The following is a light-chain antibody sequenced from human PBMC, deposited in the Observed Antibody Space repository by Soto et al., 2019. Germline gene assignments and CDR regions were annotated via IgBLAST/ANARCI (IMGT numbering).Light chain of an antibody. CDR2: WAS. CDR1: QNLLYSSNNKNY. J-gene: IGKJ4*01. V-gene: IGKV4-1*01. CDR3: QQYYFNPRT. Sequence: DIVLAQSPDSLALSLGEMAAINCKSSQNLLYSSNNKNYLDWYQQKPGQPPKXLFYWASTRESGVPARLSGSGYGTDFTITISSLQAEDVAVYYCQQYYFNPRTFGGGTKVDIK.